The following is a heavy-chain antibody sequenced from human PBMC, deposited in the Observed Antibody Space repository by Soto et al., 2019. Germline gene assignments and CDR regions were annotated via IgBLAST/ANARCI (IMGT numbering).Heavy chain of an antibody. D-gene: IGHD1-1*01. CDR3: AREKRHNSLGGRFGMDV. CDR1: GFIFSDFS. V-gene: IGHV3-21*01. CDR2: IGSSGGNS. Sequence: EVQLVESGGGLVKPGGSLRLSCAVSGFIFSDFSMDWVRQAPGKGLEWVASIGSSGGNSFYADSVKGRFIISRDNAKTLLDLQINSLRAEDTAVYYCAREKRHNSLGGRFGMDVWGQGTTVTVS. J-gene: IGHJ6*02.